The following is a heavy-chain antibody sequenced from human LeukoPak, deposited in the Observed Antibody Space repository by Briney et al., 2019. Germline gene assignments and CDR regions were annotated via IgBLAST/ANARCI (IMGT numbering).Heavy chain of an antibody. CDR3: AKSVRYFDWSLGRFDY. J-gene: IGHJ4*02. Sequence: GGSLRLSCAASGFTFSDYAMSWVRQAPGKGLEWVSGISGSGGGTYYADSVKGRFTISRDNSKNTLYLQMNSLRAEDTAVYYCAKSVRYFDWSLGRFDYWGQGTLVTVSS. CDR2: ISGSGGGT. CDR1: GFTFSDYA. V-gene: IGHV3-23*01. D-gene: IGHD3-9*01.